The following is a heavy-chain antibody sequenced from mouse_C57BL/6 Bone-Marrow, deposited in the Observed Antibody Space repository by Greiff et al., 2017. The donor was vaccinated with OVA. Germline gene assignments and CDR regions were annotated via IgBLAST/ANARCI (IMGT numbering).Heavy chain of an antibody. CDR1: GYTFTAYT. V-gene: IGHV1-62-2*01. CDR2: FYPGSGRI. Sequence: QVQLQQSGAELVKPGASVKLSCKASGYTFTAYTIHWVKQRSGQGLEWIGWFYPGSGRIKYNEKFKDKATLTADKSSSTVYLELSRLTSADSAVYVCSRHPDYYGSYYFMDYWGQGTPVTVSS. CDR3: SRHPDYYGSYYFMDY. J-gene: IGHJ4*01. D-gene: IGHD1-1*01.